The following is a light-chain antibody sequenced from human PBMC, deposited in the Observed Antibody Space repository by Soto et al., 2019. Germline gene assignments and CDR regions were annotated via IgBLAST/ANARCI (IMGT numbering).Light chain of an antibody. CDR2: GVS. CDR1: QSVNNN. Sequence: EIVMRQSPATLSVSPGERATLSCRASQSVNNNLAWYQQKPGQAPRLLIYGVSTRATGIPARFSGSGSGTEFTLTISSLQSEDFAVYYCQQYNNWPSLTFGGGTKVEIK. V-gene: IGKV3-15*01. J-gene: IGKJ4*01. CDR3: QQYNNWPSLT.